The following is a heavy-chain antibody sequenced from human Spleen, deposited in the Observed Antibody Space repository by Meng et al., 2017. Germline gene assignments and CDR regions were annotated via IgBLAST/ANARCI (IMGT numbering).Heavy chain of an antibody. V-gene: IGHV4-34*01. CDR1: GGSFSGYY. CDR2: INHSGST. J-gene: IGHJ4*02. CDR3: ASGRGSYRFFDY. D-gene: IGHD1-26*01. Sequence: ARPQRCGAGLLKPSETLSLTCAVYGGSFSGYYWSWIRQPPGKGLELIGEINHSGSTNYNPSLKSRVTISVDTSKNQFSLKLSSVTAADTAVYYCASGRGSYRFFDYWGQGTLVTVSS.